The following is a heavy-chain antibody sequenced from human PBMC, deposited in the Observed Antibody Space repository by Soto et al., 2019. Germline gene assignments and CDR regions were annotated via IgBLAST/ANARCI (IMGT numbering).Heavy chain of an antibody. Sequence: DVQLVESGGGLVQPGGSLRLSCTASGFIVSDTYVNWVRQAPGKGLEWVSVISNRGDTHYADSVRGRFSLSRDISDNTLHLQMNNLRVEDTAVYYCAREPRYCRGGSCSITGDAYDIWGQGTMVTVSS. J-gene: IGHJ3*02. V-gene: IGHV3-66*01. CDR1: GFIVSDTY. CDR3: AREPRYCRGGSCSITGDAYDI. CDR2: ISNRGDT. D-gene: IGHD2-15*01.